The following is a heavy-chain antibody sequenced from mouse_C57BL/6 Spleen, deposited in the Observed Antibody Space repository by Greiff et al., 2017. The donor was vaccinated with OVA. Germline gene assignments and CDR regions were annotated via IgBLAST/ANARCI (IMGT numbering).Heavy chain of an antibody. CDR1: GFTFTDYY. D-gene: IGHD6-1*01. CDR3: ARASPYAMDY. V-gene: IGHV7-3*01. J-gene: IGHJ4*01. CDR2: IRNKANGYTT. Sequence: EVQVVESGGGLVQPGGSLSLSCAASGFTFTDYYMSWVRQPPGKALEWLGFIRNKANGYTTEYSASVKGRFTISRDNSQSILYLQMNALRAEDSATYYCARASPYAMDYWGQGTSVTVSS.